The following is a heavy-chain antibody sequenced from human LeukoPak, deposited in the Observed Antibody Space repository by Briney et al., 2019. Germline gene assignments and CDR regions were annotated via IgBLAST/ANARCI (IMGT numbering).Heavy chain of an antibody. CDR2: TRSSYT. CDR1: GLTFSDYY. Sequence: GTLRLSSATSGLTFSDYYMSRTPQAPEKGLEWVSYTRSSYTHYTVPVTGRFTISRDIAKTSLYLQMNSLRAEDTAVYYCPRLHSSTLDYWGQGTLVTVSS. CDR3: PRLHSSTLDY. V-gene: IGHV3-11*03. D-gene: IGHD6-13*01. J-gene: IGHJ4*02.